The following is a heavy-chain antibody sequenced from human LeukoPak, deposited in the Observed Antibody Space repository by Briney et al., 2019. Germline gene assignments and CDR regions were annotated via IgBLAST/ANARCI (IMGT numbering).Heavy chain of an antibody. Sequence: PSQTLSLTCTVSGGSISSSSYYWGWIRQPPGKGLEWIGSIYYSGSTYYNPSLKSRVTISVDTSKNQFSLKLSSVTAADTAVYYCARDRVEWELLLLDYWGQGTLVTVSS. D-gene: IGHD1-26*01. CDR3: ARDRVEWELLLLDY. V-gene: IGHV4-39*07. J-gene: IGHJ4*02. CDR2: IYYSGST. CDR1: GGSISSSSYY.